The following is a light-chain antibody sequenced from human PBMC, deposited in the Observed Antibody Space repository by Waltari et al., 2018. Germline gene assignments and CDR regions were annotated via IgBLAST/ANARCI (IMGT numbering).Light chain of an antibody. CDR1: SSAIGNYDY. V-gene: IGLV2-14*03. Sequence: QSALTQPASVSGSPGQSITISFSGTSSAIGNYDYVSWYQQHPGKAPKPIIFDVYKRPSGVSNRCSGSKSGSTASLTISGLQAEDEADYYCNSYTSTTTWVFGGGTKLTVL. J-gene: IGLJ2*01. CDR2: DVY. CDR3: NSYTSTTTWV.